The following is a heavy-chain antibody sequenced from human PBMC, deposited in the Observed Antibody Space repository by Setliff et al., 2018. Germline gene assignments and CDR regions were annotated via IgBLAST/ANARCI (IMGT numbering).Heavy chain of an antibody. J-gene: IGHJ3*01. V-gene: IGHV1-69*10. CDR2: IIPIFALT. D-gene: IGHD6-13*01. CDR3: ARGLLRSSSWRPDVFDV. Sequence: GASVKVSCKSSGGPFNNSALSWVRQAPGQGLEWMGGIIPIFALTNYAEKFQGRVTITADKSTSTAYMELSSLRSEDTAVYYCARGLLRSSSWRPDVFDVWGQGTMVTVSS. CDR1: GGPFNNSA.